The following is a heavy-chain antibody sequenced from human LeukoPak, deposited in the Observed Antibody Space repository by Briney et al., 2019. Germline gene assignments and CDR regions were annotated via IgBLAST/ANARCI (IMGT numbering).Heavy chain of an antibody. Sequence: ASVKVSCKASGGTFSSYAISWVRQAPGQGREWMGGIIPIFGTANYAQKFQGRVTITADESTSTAYMELSSLRSEDTAVYYCASSGGSYFRFDYWGQGTLVTVSS. CDR3: ASSGGSYFRFDY. D-gene: IGHD1-26*01. V-gene: IGHV1-69*13. J-gene: IGHJ4*02. CDR2: IIPIFGTA. CDR1: GGTFSSYA.